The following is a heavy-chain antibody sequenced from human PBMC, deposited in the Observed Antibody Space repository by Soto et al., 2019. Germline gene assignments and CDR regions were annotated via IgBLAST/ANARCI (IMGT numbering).Heavy chain of an antibody. CDR1: GYTFTSYG. CDR2: ISAYNGNT. V-gene: IGHV1-18*01. CDR3: ARDLQVAGDYYYYYGMDV. D-gene: IGHD6-19*01. J-gene: IGHJ6*02. Sequence: ASVKVSCKASGYTFTSYGISWVRQAPGQGLEWMGWISAYNGNTNYAQKLQGRATMTTDTSTSTAYMELRSLRSDDTAVYYCARDLQVAGDYYYYYGMDVWGQGTTVTVSS.